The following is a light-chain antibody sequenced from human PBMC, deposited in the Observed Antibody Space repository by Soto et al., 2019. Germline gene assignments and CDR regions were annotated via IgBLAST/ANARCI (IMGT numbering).Light chain of an antibody. Sequence: EIVVTQSPGTLSLSPGERATLSCRASQTVSSSFLAWYQQKPGQAPRLLIYGASSRATGIPDRFSGSGSGTDFTLTISRLEPEDFAVYYCQQSGRSPRTFGQGTKVDIK. V-gene: IGKV3-20*01. CDR1: QTVSSSF. CDR3: QQSGRSPRT. CDR2: GAS. J-gene: IGKJ1*01.